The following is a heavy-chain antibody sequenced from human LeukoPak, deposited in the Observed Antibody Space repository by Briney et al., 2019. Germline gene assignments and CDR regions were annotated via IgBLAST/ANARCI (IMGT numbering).Heavy chain of an antibody. CDR1: GYSFTSYW. CDR3: ARHLADYGGSLDY. V-gene: IGHV5-51*01. J-gene: IGHJ4*02. Sequence: GESLKISCKGSGYSFTSYWIGWVRQMPGKGLEWMGIIYPGDSDTRYSLSFQGQVTISADKSISTAYLQWSSLKASDTAIYYCARHLADYGGSLDYWGQGTLVTVSS. D-gene: IGHD4-23*01. CDR2: IYPGDSDT.